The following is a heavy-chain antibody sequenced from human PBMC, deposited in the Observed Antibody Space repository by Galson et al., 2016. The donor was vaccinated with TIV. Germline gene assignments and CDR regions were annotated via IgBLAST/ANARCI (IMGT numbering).Heavy chain of an antibody. CDR1: GFTFHTFSSYW. Sequence: SLRLSCAASGFTFHTFSSYWMSWVRQAPGKGLEWVANIKHDESEIYYVDSVKGRFSIFRDNAKNSLYLQMGSLRAEDTAVYYCAREKMSGSQFGANFDYWGPGSLVTVSS. CDR2: IKHDESEI. J-gene: IGHJ4*02. D-gene: IGHD1-26*01. CDR3: AREKMSGSQFGANFDY. V-gene: IGHV3-7*01.